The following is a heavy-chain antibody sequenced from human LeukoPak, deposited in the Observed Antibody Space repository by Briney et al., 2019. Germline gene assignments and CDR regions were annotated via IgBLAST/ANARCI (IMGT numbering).Heavy chain of an antibody. V-gene: IGHV3-21*04. J-gene: IGHJ4*02. D-gene: IGHD2/OR15-2a*01. CDR2: ISSSSSYI. CDR3: ARRDLSGYFDY. CDR1: GFTFSSYS. Sequence: GSLRLSCAASGFTFSSYSMNWVRQAPGKGLEWVSSISSSSSYIYYADSVKGRFTVSRDNSKSMLYVQMNSLRAEDTAVYYCARRDLSGYFDYWGQGALVTVSS.